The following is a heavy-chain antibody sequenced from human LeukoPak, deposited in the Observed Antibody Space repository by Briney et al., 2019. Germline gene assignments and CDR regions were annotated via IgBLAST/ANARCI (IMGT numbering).Heavy chain of an antibody. Sequence: SETLSLTCTVSGGSITDHFWSWIRQPPGKGLELTGHIHSTGNTFYKPSLKSRITISLDTSRNQFSLRLSSVTAAGTAVYYCARFSSGCSTASCYLDYWGQGTLVTVSS. CDR2: IHSTGNT. D-gene: IGHD2-2*01. J-gene: IGHJ4*02. CDR3: ARFSSGCSTASCYLDY. V-gene: IGHV4-59*11. CDR1: GGSITDHF.